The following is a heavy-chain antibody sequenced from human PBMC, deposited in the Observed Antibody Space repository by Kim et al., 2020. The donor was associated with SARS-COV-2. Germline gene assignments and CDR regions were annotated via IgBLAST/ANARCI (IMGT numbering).Heavy chain of an antibody. J-gene: IGHJ4*02. Sequence: GGSLRLSCAASGFTFSNAWMSWVRQAPGKGLEWVGRIKSKTDGGTTDYAAPVKGRFTISRDDSKNTLYLQMNSLKTEDTAVYYCTTLGGDYEAPHFDYWGQGTLVTVSS. D-gene: IGHD4-17*01. CDR3: TTLGGDYEAPHFDY. CDR1: GFTFSNAW. CDR2: IKSKTDGGTT. V-gene: IGHV3-15*01.